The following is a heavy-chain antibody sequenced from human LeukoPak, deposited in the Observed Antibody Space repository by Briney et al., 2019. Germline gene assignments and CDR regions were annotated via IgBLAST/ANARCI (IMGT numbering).Heavy chain of an antibody. J-gene: IGHJ4*02. Sequence: PGGSLRLSCAAPGFTFSDYYMSWIRHAPGKGLEWVSYISSSTYTNYVDSVKGRFTISRDNAKNSMYLQMNSLRAEDTAVYYCARISGSYVFDYWAREPWSPSP. CDR1: GFTFSDYY. D-gene: IGHD1-26*01. CDR2: ISSSTYT. CDR3: ARISGSYVFDY. V-gene: IGHV3-11*03.